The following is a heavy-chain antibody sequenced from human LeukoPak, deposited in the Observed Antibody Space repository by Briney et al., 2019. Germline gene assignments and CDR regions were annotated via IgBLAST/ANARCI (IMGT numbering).Heavy chain of an antibody. J-gene: IGHJ6*03. V-gene: IGHV1-18*01. D-gene: IGHD2-2*01. Sequence: ASVKVSCKASGYTFTSYGISWMRQAPGQGLEWMGWISAYNGNTNYAQKLQGRVTMTTDTSTSTAYMELRSLRSDDTAVYYCARDLSSEYCSSTSCYFGYYYYYMDVWGKGTTVTVSS. CDR1: GYTFTSYG. CDR3: ARDLSSEYCSSTSCYFGYYYYYMDV. CDR2: ISAYNGNT.